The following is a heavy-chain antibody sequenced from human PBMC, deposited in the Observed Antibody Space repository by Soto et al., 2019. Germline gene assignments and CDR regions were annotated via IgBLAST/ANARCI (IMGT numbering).Heavy chain of an antibody. D-gene: IGHD3-22*01. CDR2: IYYGGIT. CDR1: GASLDSTRNY. V-gene: IGHV4-30-4*01. Sequence: SETLTLTCPVSGASLDSTRNYWIWIRQPPGKGLEWIGYIYYGGITYYNPSLKSRLTMSRDTSKNQLSLRLTSVTAADTAVYFWCREVESYHSDSYDSYCFDPWGQGTLVTVSS. CDR3: CREVESYHSDSYDSYCFDP. J-gene: IGHJ5*02.